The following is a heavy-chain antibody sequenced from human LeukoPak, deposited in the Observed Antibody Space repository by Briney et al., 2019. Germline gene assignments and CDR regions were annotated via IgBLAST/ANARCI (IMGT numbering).Heavy chain of an antibody. CDR2: ISGDAGST. CDR1: GFTFDDYA. CDR3: AKDIRGRLLWFGELFSYYFDY. J-gene: IGHJ4*02. Sequence: GGSLRLSCAASGFTFDDYAMHWVRQAPGKGLEWVSLISGDAGSTYYADSVKGRFTISRDNSKNSLYLQMNSLRTEDTALYYCAKDIRGRLLWFGELFSYYFDYWGQGTLVTVSS. V-gene: IGHV3-43*02. D-gene: IGHD3-10*01.